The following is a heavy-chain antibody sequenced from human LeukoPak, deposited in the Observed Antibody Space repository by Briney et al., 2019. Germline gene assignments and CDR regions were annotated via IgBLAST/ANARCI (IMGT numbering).Heavy chain of an antibody. Sequence: GESLKISCKGSGFSFTNYWIGWVRQMPGKGLEWMGILYPGDSDTRYSPSFQGQVTISADKSISTAYLQWSSLKASDTAMYYCARKSSGWPGDFNYWGQGTLVTVSS. D-gene: IGHD6-25*01. CDR3: ARKSSGWPGDFNY. CDR2: LYPGDSDT. CDR1: GFSFTNYW. J-gene: IGHJ4*02. V-gene: IGHV5-51*01.